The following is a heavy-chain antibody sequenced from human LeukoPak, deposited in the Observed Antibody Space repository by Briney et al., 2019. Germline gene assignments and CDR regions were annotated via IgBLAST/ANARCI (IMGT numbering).Heavy chain of an antibody. Sequence: PGGSLRLSCAASGFTFSSYGMHWVRQAPGKGLEWVAVIWYDGSNKYYADSVKGRFTISRDNSKNTLYLQMNSLRAEDTAVYYCASGRQRPEIDYWGQGTLVTVSS. D-gene: IGHD6-25*01. CDR3: ASGRQRPEIDY. CDR2: IWYDGSNK. CDR1: GFTFSSYG. V-gene: IGHV3-33*01. J-gene: IGHJ4*02.